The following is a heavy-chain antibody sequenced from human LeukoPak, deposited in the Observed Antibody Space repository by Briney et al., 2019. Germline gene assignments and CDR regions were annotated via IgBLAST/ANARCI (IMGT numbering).Heavy chain of an antibody. D-gene: IGHD3-3*01. Sequence: GGSLRLSCAASGFSFSSYWMHWVRQAPGKGLVWVSRINSDGSSTTYADSVKGRSSISRDNAKNTLYLHLDSLRAEDTGVYYCARAVRAHPPADFWGQGTLVTVSS. CDR2: INSDGSST. J-gene: IGHJ4*02. CDR1: GFSFSSYW. V-gene: IGHV3-74*01. CDR3: ARAVRAHPPADF.